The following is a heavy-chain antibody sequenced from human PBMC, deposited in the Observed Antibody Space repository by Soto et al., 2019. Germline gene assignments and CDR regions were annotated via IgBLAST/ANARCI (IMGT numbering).Heavy chain of an antibody. J-gene: IGHJ4*02. V-gene: IGHV3-23*01. CDR3: AKVTEYYYDTRAYFDY. CDR1: GFTFSSYA. Sequence: GSLRLSCAASGFTFSSYAMSWVRQAPGKGLEWVSAISGSGGSTYYADSVKGRFTISRDNSKNTLYLQMNSLRAEDTAVYYCAKVTEYYYDTRAYFDYWGQGTLVTVSS. D-gene: IGHD3-22*01. CDR2: ISGSGGST.